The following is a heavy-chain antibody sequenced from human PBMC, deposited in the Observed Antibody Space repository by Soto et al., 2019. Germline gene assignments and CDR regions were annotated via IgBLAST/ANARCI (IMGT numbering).Heavy chain of an antibody. CDR2: MNPNSDNT. CDR3: ARGNYYGTPEDY. V-gene: IGHV1-8*01. Sequence: ASVKVSCKASGYTFTSYDINWVRQATGQGLEWMGWMNPNSDNTGYAQKFQGRVTMTRNTSISTAYMELSSLRSEDTAVYYCARGNYYGTPEDYWGQGTLVTVSS. D-gene: IGHD3-10*01. J-gene: IGHJ4*02. CDR1: GYTFTSYD.